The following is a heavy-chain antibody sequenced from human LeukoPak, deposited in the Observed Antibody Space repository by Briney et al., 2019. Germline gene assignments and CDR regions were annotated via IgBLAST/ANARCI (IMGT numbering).Heavy chain of an antibody. CDR3: ARTLESGVTMVRGVPHYYYYGMDV. Sequence: GESLKISCEGSGFSFTSYWIGWVRQMPGKGLEWMGIIYPGDSDTRYNPSFQGQVTISADKSISTAYLQWSSLKASDTAMYYCARTLESGVTMVRGVPHYYYYGMDVWGQGTTVTVSS. D-gene: IGHD3-10*01. J-gene: IGHJ6*02. CDR1: GFSFTSYW. CDR2: IYPGDSDT. V-gene: IGHV5-51*01.